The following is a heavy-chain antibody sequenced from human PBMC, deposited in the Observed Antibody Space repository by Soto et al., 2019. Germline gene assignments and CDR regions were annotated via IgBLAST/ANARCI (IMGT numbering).Heavy chain of an antibody. CDR1: GFTFSSYG. V-gene: IGHV3-33*01. CDR2: IWYDGSNK. J-gene: IGHJ4*02. Sequence: QVQLVESGGGVVQPGRSLRLSCAASGFTFSSYGMHWVRQAPGKGLEWVAVIWYDGSNKYYADSVKGRFTISRDNSKNTLYLQMNSLRAEDTAVYYCASGLWFGEWYFDYWGQGTLVTVSS. CDR3: ASGLWFGEWYFDY. D-gene: IGHD3-10*01.